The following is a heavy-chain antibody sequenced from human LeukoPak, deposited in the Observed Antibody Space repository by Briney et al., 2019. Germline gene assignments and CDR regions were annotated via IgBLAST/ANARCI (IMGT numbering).Heavy chain of an antibody. Sequence: GGSLRLSCTASGFSFSDYYMTWIRQAPGKGLEWVSSISSSSSYIYYADSVKGRFTISRDNAKNSLYLQMNSLRAEDTAVYYCARVPDYYDSSGVIDAFDIWGQGTMVTVSS. CDR2: ISSSSSYI. V-gene: IGHV3-11*06. CDR3: ARVPDYYDSSGVIDAFDI. J-gene: IGHJ3*02. D-gene: IGHD3-22*01. CDR1: GFSFSDYY.